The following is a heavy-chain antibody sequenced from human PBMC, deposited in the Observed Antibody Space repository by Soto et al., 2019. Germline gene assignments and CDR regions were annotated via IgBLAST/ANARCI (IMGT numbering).Heavy chain of an antibody. J-gene: IGHJ6*04. CDR3: ARGVGYYGSGNTMDV. D-gene: IGHD3-10*01. Sequence: QVQLVQSGAEVKKPGASVKVSCKASGYTFTSYGISWVRQAPGQGLEWMGWISAYNGNTNYAQKLQGRVTMTTDTSTMTAYMKRRSLRSDDTAVYYFARGVGYYGSGNTMDVWGKGTTVTVSS. V-gene: IGHV1-18*01. CDR1: GYTFTSYG. CDR2: ISAYNGNT.